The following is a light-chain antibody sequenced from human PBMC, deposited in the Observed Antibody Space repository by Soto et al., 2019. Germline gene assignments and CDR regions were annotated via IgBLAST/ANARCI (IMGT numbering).Light chain of an antibody. J-gene: IGKJ2*01. CDR2: KTS. Sequence: DIQITQSPSTLSASVEDTVSITPRASQSLNSWLAWYQQKQGKAPKLLIYKTSTLESGVPSRSSGSRSGTEFTLGISSLQPDDFATYYCQQYNTYSFGQGTKVDIK. V-gene: IGKV1-5*03. CDR1: QSLNSW. CDR3: QQYNTYS.